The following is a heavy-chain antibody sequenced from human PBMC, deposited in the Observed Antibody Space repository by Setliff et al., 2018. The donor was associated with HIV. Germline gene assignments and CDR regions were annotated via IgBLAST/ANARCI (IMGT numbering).Heavy chain of an antibody. V-gene: IGHV3-21*01. J-gene: IGHJ3*01. Sequence: PGGSLRLSCAASGFNFNTYSMSWVRQAPGKGLEWVSSISSSGTYIYYADSMKGRFTISRDKAGNSLYLQMNSLRAEDTAVYYCARDRVVGATLDPLDLWGQGTMVTVSS. CDR3: ARDRVVGATLDPLDL. D-gene: IGHD1-26*01. CDR2: ISSSGTYI. CDR1: GFNFNTYS.